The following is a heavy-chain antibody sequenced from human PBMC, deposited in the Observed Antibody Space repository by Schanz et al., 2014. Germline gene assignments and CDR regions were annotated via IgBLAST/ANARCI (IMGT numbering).Heavy chain of an antibody. CDR3: ARGTPFRCDY. J-gene: IGHJ4*02. CDR1: GFTFSSYT. CDR2: ISSTSTYL. Sequence: VQLVESGGGLVKPGDSLRLSCAASGFTFSSYTMKWVRQAPGKGLEWVSSISSTSTYLYYADSVKGRFTISRDSARNSLYLQMNSLRAEDTAVYYCARGTPFRCDYWGQGTLVTVSS. V-gene: IGHV3-21*01. D-gene: IGHD3-16*01.